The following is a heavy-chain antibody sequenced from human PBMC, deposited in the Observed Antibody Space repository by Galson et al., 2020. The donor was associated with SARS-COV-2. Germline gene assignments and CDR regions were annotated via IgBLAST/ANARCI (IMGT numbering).Heavy chain of an antibody. Sequence: SQTLSLTCAVSGGSIKSAGYYCSWIRQHPGKGLEWIGYIYYSGTTRYNSSLESRVSMSVDTAKNEFSLKLTSVTAADTAVYYCAIDRSGYGWFDPWGQGTLVTVSS. D-gene: IGHD3-22*01. V-gene: IGHV4-31*11. CDR1: GGSIKSAGYY. CDR3: AIDRSGYGWFDP. CDR2: IYYSGTT. J-gene: IGHJ5*02.